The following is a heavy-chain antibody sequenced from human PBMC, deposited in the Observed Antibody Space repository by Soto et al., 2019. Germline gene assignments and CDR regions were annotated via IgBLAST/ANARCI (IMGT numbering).Heavy chain of an antibody. CDR1: GDTFNSYL. CDR2: IIPIIRVT. V-gene: IGHV1-69*17. Sequence: QVQLVQSGAEVKRPGSSVKVSCESSGDTFNSYLISWVRQAPGQGLEWMGGIIPIIRVTHYAQKFQGRVTIREFSSEGTAYMESTNLGFEDTSLYYCASESQDANGADYWGQGTLVTVSS. D-gene: IGHD3-10*01. CDR3: ASESQDANGADY. J-gene: IGHJ4*02.